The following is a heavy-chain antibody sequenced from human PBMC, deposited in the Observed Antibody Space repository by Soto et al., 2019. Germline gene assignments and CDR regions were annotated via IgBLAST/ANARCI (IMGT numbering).Heavy chain of an antibody. Sequence: GGSLRLSCAASGFTFSSYGMHWVRQAPGKGLEWVAVISYDGSNKYYADSVKGRFTISRDNSKNTLYLQMNSLRAEDTAVYYCAKDLDCSSTSCAPEYYYYGIDVRGQGTTVTVSS. CDR1: GFTFSSYG. J-gene: IGHJ6*02. V-gene: IGHV3-30*18. CDR2: ISYDGSNK. CDR3: AKDLDCSSTSCAPEYYYYGIDV. D-gene: IGHD2-2*01.